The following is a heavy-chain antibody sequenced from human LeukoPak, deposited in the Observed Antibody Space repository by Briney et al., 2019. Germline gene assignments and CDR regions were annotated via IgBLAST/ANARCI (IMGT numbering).Heavy chain of an antibody. Sequence: PSETLSLTCSVAGGSISGYYWMWIRQPPGKGLEWIGYLYYSGDTKYSPSLKSRVTISVDTSKNQFSLKLSSVTAADTAVYYCARGLDTGDYFDYWGQGTLVTVSS. CDR2: LYYSGDT. D-gene: IGHD5-18*01. CDR3: ARGLDTGDYFDY. V-gene: IGHV4-59*12. J-gene: IGHJ4*02. CDR1: GGSISGYY.